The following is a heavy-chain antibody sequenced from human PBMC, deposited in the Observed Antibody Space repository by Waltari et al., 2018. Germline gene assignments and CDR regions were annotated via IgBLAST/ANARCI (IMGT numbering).Heavy chain of an antibody. Sequence: QVQLQQWGAGLLKPSETLSLTCAVYGGSFSCYSWSWIRQPPGKGLEWIGEINHSGSTNYNPSLKSRVTISVDTSKNQFSLKLSSVTAADTAVYYCARGVTMVQGVFYFDYWGQGTLVTVSS. V-gene: IGHV4-34*01. D-gene: IGHD3-10*01. CDR3: ARGVTMVQGVFYFDY. CDR2: INHSGST. J-gene: IGHJ4*02. CDR1: GGSFSCYS.